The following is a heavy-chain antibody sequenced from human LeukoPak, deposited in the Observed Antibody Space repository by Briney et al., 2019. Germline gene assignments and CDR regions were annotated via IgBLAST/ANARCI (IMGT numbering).Heavy chain of an antibody. V-gene: IGHV4-38-2*02. Sequence: SETLSLTCTVSGYSISSGYCWGWIRQPPGKGLEWIGTIYHDGRTYFNPSLKSRVTISLDTSKNQFSLKLSSVTAADTAVYYCARELTTVTTLRGGGLDYWGQGTLVTVSS. CDR1: GYSISSGYC. J-gene: IGHJ4*02. CDR3: ARELTTVTTLRGGGLDY. CDR2: IYHDGRT. D-gene: IGHD4-17*01.